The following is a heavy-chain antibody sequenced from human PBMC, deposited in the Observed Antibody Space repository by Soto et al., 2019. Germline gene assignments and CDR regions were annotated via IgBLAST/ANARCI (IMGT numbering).Heavy chain of an antibody. CDR1: GFTFSSHA. J-gene: IGHJ4*02. CDR3: ARDLGAWKFDD. CDR2: ISYDGSNQ. D-gene: IGHD1-1*01. V-gene: IGHV3-30-3*01. Sequence: QVQLVDSGGGVVQPGRSLRLSCAASGFTFSSHAMHWVRQAPGKGLEWVAFISYDGSNQHYADSVKGRFTISRDNSENTRYLHMNSLRCEDTAMYFCARDLGAWKFDDWGQGTLVTVSS.